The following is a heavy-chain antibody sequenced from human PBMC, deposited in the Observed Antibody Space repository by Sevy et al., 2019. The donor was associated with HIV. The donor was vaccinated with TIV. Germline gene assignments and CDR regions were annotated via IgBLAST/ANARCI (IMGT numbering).Heavy chain of an antibody. J-gene: IGHJ1*01. V-gene: IGHV1-3*01. CDR3: ASPSDSSGYFQH. CDR2: INAGNGNT. CDR1: GYTFTSYA. Sequence: ASVKVSRKASGYTFTSYAMHWVRQAPGQRLEWMGWINAGNGNTKYSQKFQGRVTITRDTSASTAYMELSSLRSEDTAVYYCASPSDSSGYFQHWGQGTLVTVSS. D-gene: IGHD6-19*01.